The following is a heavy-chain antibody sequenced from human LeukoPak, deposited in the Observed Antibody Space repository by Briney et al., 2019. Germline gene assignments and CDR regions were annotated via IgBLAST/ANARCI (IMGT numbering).Heavy chain of an antibody. J-gene: IGHJ4*02. CDR3: ARAIWYGSGITAFDY. CDR2: IYNSGST. D-gene: IGHD3-10*01. CDR1: GGSISSYY. V-gene: IGHV4-4*07. Sequence: NPSETLSLSCTVSGGSISSYYWSWIRQPPGKGLEWIGRIYNSGSTNYNTNSNPSLSTRVTMSVDTSKNQFSLKLNSVTAADTAVYFCARAIWYGSGITAFDYWGQGTLVTVSS.